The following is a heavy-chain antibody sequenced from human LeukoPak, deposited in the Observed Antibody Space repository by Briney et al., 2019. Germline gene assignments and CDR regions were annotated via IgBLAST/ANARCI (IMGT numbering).Heavy chain of an antibody. Sequence: GGSLRLSCAASGFTFSGYSMNWVRQAPGKGPEWISYINNDRSSIADSVKGRFIISRDTAESSLFLQMNSLRVEDTALYYCARDTDWSFDYWGQGILVTVSS. V-gene: IGHV3-48*01. CDR1: GFTFSGYS. CDR3: ARDTDWSFDY. J-gene: IGHJ4*02. CDR2: INNDRSSI. D-gene: IGHD2-21*01.